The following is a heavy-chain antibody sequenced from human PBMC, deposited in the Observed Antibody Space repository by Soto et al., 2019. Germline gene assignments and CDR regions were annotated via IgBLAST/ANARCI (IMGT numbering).Heavy chain of an antibody. D-gene: IGHD2-21*01. CDR2: ISSSGSTI. J-gene: IGHJ4*02. CDR1: GCNFSSHS. V-gene: IGHV3-48*02. Sequence: GGSLRLRYAAAGCNFSSHSRKWVRQAPGKGLEWVSYISSSGSTIYYAGSVKGRFTISRDNAKNSLYLQMNSLRDDDTAVYYCARGRGYCGGTNCYLDYWGQGALVTVSS. CDR3: ARGRGYCGGTNCYLDY.